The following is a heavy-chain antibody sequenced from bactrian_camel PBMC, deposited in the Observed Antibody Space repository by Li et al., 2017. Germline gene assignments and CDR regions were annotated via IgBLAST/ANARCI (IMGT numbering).Heavy chain of an antibody. D-gene: IGHD6*01. CDR1: GLPAGLYC. Sequence: HVQLVESGGGSVQAGGSLTLSCADSGLPAGLYCMGWFRQAPGKSREGVASIESDGGVKYADSVKGRFTISKDNAKNTLHLQMNRLEPEDTAMYYCAAAEYGGSCYGGYMYWGQGTQVTVS. V-gene: IGHV3S6*01. J-gene: IGHJ4*01. CDR2: IESDGGVK. CDR3: AAAEYGGSCYGGYMY.